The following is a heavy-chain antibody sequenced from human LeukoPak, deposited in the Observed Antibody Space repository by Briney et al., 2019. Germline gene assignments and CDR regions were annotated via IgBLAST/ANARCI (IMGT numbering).Heavy chain of an antibody. Sequence: PGGSLRLSCAASGFTFTNAWMNWVHQAPGKGLEWVGRIKSKTDGGTTDYAAPVKGRFTISRDDSKNTLYLQMNSLKTEDTAVYYCTTTPTKYYDFWSAYNDYWGQGTLVTVSS. J-gene: IGHJ4*02. V-gene: IGHV3-15*07. CDR2: IKSKTDGGTT. CDR1: GFTFTNAW. D-gene: IGHD3-3*01. CDR3: TTTPTKYYDFWSAYNDY.